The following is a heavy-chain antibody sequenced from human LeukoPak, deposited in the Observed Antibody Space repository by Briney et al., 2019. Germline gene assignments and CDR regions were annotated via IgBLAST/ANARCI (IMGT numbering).Heavy chain of an antibody. CDR2: INPNSGGT. CDR1: GYTFTGYY. CDR3: ARVSTMVRGVRDLAPKTFDY. V-gene: IGHV1-2*02. J-gene: IGHJ4*02. D-gene: IGHD3-10*01. Sequence: ASVKVSCKASGYTFTGYYMHWVRQAPGQGLEWMGWINPNSGGTNYAQKFQGRVTMTRDTSISTAYMELSRLRSDDTAVYYCARVSTMVRGVRDLAPKTFDYWGQGTLVTVSS.